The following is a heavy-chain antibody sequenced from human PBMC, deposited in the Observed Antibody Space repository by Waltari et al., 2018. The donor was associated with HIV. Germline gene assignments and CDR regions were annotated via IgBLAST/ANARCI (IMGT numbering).Heavy chain of an antibody. Sequence: EVQLVESGGGLVQPGGSLRLSCAVSGFTFSSYWMHWVRQAPGKGLVWVSRIKSDGSYTNYADSVKGRFTISRDNAKNTLYLQMNSLRAEDAAVYYCTRNSFHAFDIWGQGTMVTVSS. V-gene: IGHV3-74*01. D-gene: IGHD1-26*01. CDR2: IKSDGSYT. CDR3: TRNSFHAFDI. J-gene: IGHJ3*02. CDR1: GFTFSSYW.